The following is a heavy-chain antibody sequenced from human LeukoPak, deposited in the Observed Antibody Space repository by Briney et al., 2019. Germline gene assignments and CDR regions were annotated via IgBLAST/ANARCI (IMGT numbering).Heavy chain of an antibody. CDR3: ARTAARPSWFDP. V-gene: IGHV4-34*01. Sequence: PSETLSLTCAVYGGSFSGYYWSWIRQPPGKGLEWIGEINYSGSTNYNPSLKSRVTISVDTSKNQFSLKLSSVTAADTAVYYCARTAARPSWFDPWGQGTLVTVSS. CDR2: INYSGST. D-gene: IGHD6-6*01. J-gene: IGHJ5*02. CDR1: GGSFSGYY.